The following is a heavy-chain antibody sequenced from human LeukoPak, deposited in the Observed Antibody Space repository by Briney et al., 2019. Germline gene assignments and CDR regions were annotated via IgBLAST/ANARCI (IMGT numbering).Heavy chain of an antibody. J-gene: IGHJ4*02. V-gene: IGHV4-61*01. CDR3: AREPEKGIAAAGSGNYFDY. CDR2: IYYSGST. Sequence: SETLSLTCTVSGGSISSSSYYWGWIRQPPGKGLEWIGYIYYSGSTNYNPSLKSRVTISVDTSKNQFSLKLSSVTAADTAVYYCAREPEKGIAAAGSGNYFDYWGQGTLVTVSS. D-gene: IGHD6-13*01. CDR1: GGSISSSSYY.